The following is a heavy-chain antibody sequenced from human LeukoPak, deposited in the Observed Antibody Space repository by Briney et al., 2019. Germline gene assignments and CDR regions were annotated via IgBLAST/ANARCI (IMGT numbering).Heavy chain of an antibody. Sequence: GESPKISCKGSGYSFTSYWIGWVRQMPGKGLEWMGIIYPGDSDTRYSPSFQGQVTISADKSISTAYLQWSSLKASDTAMYYCARRVVVTAMDPLDAFDIWGQGTMVTVSS. CDR1: GYSFTSYW. CDR3: ARRVVVTAMDPLDAFDI. J-gene: IGHJ3*02. V-gene: IGHV5-51*01. D-gene: IGHD2-21*02. CDR2: IYPGDSDT.